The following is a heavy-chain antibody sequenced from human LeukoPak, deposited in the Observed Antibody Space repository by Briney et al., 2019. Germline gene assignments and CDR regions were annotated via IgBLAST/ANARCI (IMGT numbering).Heavy chain of an antibody. CDR1: GYTFTSYD. Sequence: ASVKVSCKASGYTFTSYDFNWVRQATGQRPEWMGWMSPNSGDTGYAQKFQDGVTMTRNTSISTAYMELSSLRSDDTAVFYCARGPPNWGYDYWGPGTLVTVSS. CDR2: MSPNSGDT. D-gene: IGHD7-27*01. CDR3: ARGPPNWGYDY. J-gene: IGHJ4*02. V-gene: IGHV1-8*01.